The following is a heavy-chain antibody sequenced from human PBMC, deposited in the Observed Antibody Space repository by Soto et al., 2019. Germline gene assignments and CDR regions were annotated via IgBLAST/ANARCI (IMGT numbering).Heavy chain of an antibody. V-gene: IGHV3-23*01. J-gene: IGHJ4*02. D-gene: IGHD4-17*01. CDR3: AKPPLYGDYISTIDY. Sequence: EVQLLESGGGLVQPGGSLRLSCAASGFTFSSYAMSWVRQAPGKGLEWVSAISGSGSSTYYADSVKGRFTISRDNSKSTLYLQMNSLRAEDTAVYYCAKPPLYGDYISTIDYWGQGNLVTVSS. CDR2: ISGSGSST. CDR1: GFTFSSYA.